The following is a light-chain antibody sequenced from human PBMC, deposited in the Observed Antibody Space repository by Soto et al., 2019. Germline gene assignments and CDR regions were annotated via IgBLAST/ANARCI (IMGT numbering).Light chain of an antibody. V-gene: IGKV1-12*01. CDR1: QGIRSW. CDR3: QQANSFPLT. J-gene: IGKJ4*01. CDR2: AAT. Sequence: DIQMTQSPSYVSESVGDRVSITCRASQGIRSWLAWYQQRPGKAPKLLIYAATTLQSGVPSRFSGSGSGTTFTLTINNLQPEDFASYFCQQANSFPLTFGGGTKVDIK.